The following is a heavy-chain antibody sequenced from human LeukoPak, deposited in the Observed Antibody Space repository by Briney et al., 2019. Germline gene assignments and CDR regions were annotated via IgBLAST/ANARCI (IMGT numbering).Heavy chain of an antibody. V-gene: IGHV3-48*03. CDR3: ARQQEQLWYD. J-gene: IGHJ4*02. D-gene: IGHD5-18*01. CDR1: GFTLCSYE. CDR2: ISSSAGTT. Sequence: GGSLRLSCAASGFTLCSYEMNWVHPAPGKGVEWGSYISSSAGTTYYTDSVKGRFTISRDNAKNSLYLQMNSLRAEDTAVYFCARQQEQLWYDWGQGTLVTVSS.